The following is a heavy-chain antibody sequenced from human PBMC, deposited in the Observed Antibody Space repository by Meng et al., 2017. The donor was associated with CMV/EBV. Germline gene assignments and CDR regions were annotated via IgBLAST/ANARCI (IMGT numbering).Heavy chain of an antibody. CDR1: GFRFSDYY. CDR3: ARGLRIFGVVPSPYYFDY. V-gene: IGHV3-11*01. CDR2: ISNSGSPI. J-gene: IGHJ4*02. Sequence: GESLKISCAASGFRFSDYYMSWIRQAPGKGLEWISYISNSGSPIYNADSVKGRFTVSRDNAKNSLYLQLDSLRAEDTAVYYCARGLRIFGVVPSPYYFDYWGQGTLVTVSS. D-gene: IGHD3-3*01.